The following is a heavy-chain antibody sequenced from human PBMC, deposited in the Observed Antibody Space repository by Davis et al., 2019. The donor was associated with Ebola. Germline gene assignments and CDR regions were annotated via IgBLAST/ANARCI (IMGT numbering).Heavy chain of an antibody. D-gene: IGHD2-8*01. CDR3: ARGTKNY. CDR2: IKQDGSEK. CDR1: GFTFSNYW. V-gene: IGHV3-7*03. J-gene: IGHJ4*02. Sequence: GESLKIFCAASGFTFSNYWMSWVRQAPGKGLEWVANIKQDGSEKYYVDSVKGRFTISRDNAKNSLYLQMNSLRAEDTAVYYCARGTKNYWGQGTLVTVSS.